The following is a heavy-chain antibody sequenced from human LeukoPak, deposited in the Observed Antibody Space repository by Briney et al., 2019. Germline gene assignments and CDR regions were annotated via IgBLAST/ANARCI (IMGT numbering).Heavy chain of an antibody. CDR2: IKQDGSEK. J-gene: IGHJ4*02. V-gene: IGHV3-7*01. Sequence: GGSLRLSCAASGFTFTNYWMRWVRQAPGKGLEWVANIKQDGSEKYYVDSVKGRFTISRDNSKNTLYLQMNSLRAEDTAVYYCARDTGRTFPYYYGSGSYPVDYWGQGTLVTVSS. D-gene: IGHD3-10*01. CDR1: GFTFTNYW. CDR3: ARDTGRTFPYYYGSGSYPVDY.